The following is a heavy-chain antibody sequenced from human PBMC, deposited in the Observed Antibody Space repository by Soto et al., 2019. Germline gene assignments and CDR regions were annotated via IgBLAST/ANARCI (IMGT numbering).Heavy chain of an antibody. J-gene: IGHJ4*02. CDR2: VNPRTGGT. CDR3: ARVMAYEQQLVPFDY. CDR1: GYTFIGYY. D-gene: IGHD6-13*01. V-gene: IGHV1-2*02. Sequence: ASVKVSCKTSGYTFIGYYLNWVRQAPGQGLEWMGWVNPRTGGTHYAQKFDGRVTMTRDTSTYTAYMELSGLKFDDTATYFCARVMAYEQQLVPFDYWGQGTLVTVSS.